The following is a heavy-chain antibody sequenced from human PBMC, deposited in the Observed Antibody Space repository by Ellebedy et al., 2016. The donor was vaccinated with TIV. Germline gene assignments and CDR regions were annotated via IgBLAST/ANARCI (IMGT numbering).Heavy chain of an antibody. CDR3: ARDGTVFAPFSFDY. Sequence: PGGSLRLSCAASGFTFSNYWMTWVRQAPGKGLEWVAKINEDGSMKHYVDSVKGRFTVSRDNGKNSVYLQMDSLGAEDTAVYYCARDGTVFAPFSFDYWGQGTLVTVSS. D-gene: IGHD1-26*01. CDR2: INEDGSMK. CDR1: GFTFSNYW. J-gene: IGHJ4*02. V-gene: IGHV3-7*01.